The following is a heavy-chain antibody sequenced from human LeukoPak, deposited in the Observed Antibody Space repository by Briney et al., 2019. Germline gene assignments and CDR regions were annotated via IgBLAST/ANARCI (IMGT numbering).Heavy chain of an antibody. CDR2: ISDSSHAI. V-gene: IGHV3-48*02. D-gene: IGHD1-1*01. CDR1: GFTFDDYA. Sequence: GGSLRLSCAASGFTFDDYAMHWVRQAPGKGLEWVSYISDSSHAIYHADSVKGRFTISRDNAKDSLYLQMNSLRDEDTAVYYCARDHRGDNYPNPDSWGQGTLVTVSS. J-gene: IGHJ4*02. CDR3: ARDHRGDNYPNPDS.